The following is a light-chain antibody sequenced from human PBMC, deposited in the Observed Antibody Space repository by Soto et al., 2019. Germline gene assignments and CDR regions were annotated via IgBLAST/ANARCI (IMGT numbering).Light chain of an antibody. Sequence: QSALTQPASVSGSPGQSINISCTGTSSDVGGYNYVSWYQQHPGKAPKLMIYDVSNRPSGVSNRFSGSKSGNTASLTISGLQAEDEADYYCSSYTSSSTLDVFGGGTKLTVL. V-gene: IGLV2-14*01. CDR1: SSDVGGYNY. J-gene: IGLJ2*01. CDR3: SSYTSSSTLDV. CDR2: DVS.